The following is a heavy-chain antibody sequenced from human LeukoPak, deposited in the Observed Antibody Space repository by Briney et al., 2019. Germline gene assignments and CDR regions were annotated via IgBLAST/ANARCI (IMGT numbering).Heavy chain of an antibody. Sequence: SETLSLTCTISGGSISSYFWSWIRQPPGKGLEWIGYIYYTGSTNYNPSLKSRVIISLDTSKNQFSLKLSSVTAADTAVYFCAREDYYNNGGYYLDYWGPGTLVTVSS. V-gene: IGHV4-59*08. D-gene: IGHD3-22*01. J-gene: IGHJ4*02. CDR1: GGSISSYF. CDR3: AREDYYNNGGYYLDY. CDR2: IYYTGST.